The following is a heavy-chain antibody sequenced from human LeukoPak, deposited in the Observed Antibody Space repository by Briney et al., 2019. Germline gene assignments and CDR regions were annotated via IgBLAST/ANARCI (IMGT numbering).Heavy chain of an antibody. CDR1: GYTFTSYA. CDR2: INAGNGNT. J-gene: IGHJ4*02. CDR3: ARGDDRGGSSWLYFDY. D-gene: IGHD6-13*01. Sequence: GASVKVSCKASGYTFTSYAMNWVRQAPGQRLEWMGWINAGNGNTKYSQKFQGRVTITRDTSASTAYMGLSSLRSEDTAVYYCARGDDRGGSSWLYFDYWGQGTLVTVSS. V-gene: IGHV1-3*01.